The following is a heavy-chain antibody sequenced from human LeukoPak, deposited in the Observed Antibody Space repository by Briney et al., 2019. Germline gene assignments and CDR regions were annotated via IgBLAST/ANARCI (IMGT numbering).Heavy chain of an antibody. J-gene: IGHJ4*02. CDR1: GFTFSGDW. Sequence: PGGSLRLSCEASGFTFSGDWMHWVRQAPGKGLEWVANINQGGSDKYYVDSVKGRFTISRDNANNLLYLQMNSLRGEDTAVYYCTRDRSRAEDDWGQGTLVTVSS. CDR2: INQGGSDK. CDR3: TRDRSRAEDD. V-gene: IGHV3-7*01. D-gene: IGHD1-14*01.